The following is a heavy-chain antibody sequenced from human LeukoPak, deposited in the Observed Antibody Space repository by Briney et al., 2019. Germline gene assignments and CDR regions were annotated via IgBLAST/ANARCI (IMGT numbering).Heavy chain of an antibody. Sequence: ASVTVSCTSSGYTFTSYYMHWVRQAPGQGLAWMGIINPSGGSTSYAQKFQGRVTMTRDTSTSTVYMELSSLRSEDTAVYYCARDLSGIAAAAPDYWGQGTLVTVSS. CDR3: ARDLSGIAAAAPDY. V-gene: IGHV1-46*01. J-gene: IGHJ4*02. CDR2: INPSGGST. D-gene: IGHD6-13*01. CDR1: GYTFTSYY.